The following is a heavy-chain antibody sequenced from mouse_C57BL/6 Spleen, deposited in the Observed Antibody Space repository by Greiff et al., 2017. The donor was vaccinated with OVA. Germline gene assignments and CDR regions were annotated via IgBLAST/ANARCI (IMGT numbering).Heavy chain of an antibody. CDR1: GFTFSSYG. CDR3: ASHYGSSWGFAY. Sequence: EVQVVESGGDLVKPGGSLKLSCAASGFTFSSYGMSWVRQTPDKRLEWVATISSGGSYTYYPDSVKGRFTISRDNAKNTLYLQMSSLKSEDTAMYYCASHYGSSWGFAYWGQGTLVTVSA. J-gene: IGHJ3*01. D-gene: IGHD1-1*01. V-gene: IGHV5-6*01. CDR2: ISSGGSYT.